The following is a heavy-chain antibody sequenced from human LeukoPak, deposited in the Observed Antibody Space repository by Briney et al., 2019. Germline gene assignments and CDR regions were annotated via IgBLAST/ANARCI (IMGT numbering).Heavy chain of an antibody. Sequence: GGSLRLSCAASGFTVSSNSMSWVRQAPGKGLEWVSVINSGGGTYYTDSVKGRFTISRDNSKNTLYPQMNSLRAEDTAVYFCARGKSGYTFGPLDSWGQGTLVTVSS. CDR2: INSGGGT. CDR3: ARGKSGYTFGPLDS. V-gene: IGHV3-53*01. D-gene: IGHD5-18*01. CDR1: GFTVSSNS. J-gene: IGHJ4*02.